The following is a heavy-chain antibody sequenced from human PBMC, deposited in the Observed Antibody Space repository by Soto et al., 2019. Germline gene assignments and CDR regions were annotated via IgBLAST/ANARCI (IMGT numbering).Heavy chain of an antibody. CDR1: GGSISSYY. Sequence: PSETLSLTCTVSGGSISSYYWSWIRQPPGKGLEWIGYIYYSGSTNYNPSLKSRVTISVDTSKNQFSLKLSSVTAADTAVYYCARANHGDYFDYWGQGTLVTVSS. J-gene: IGHJ4*02. D-gene: IGHD4-17*01. CDR2: IYYSGST. CDR3: ARANHGDYFDY. V-gene: IGHV4-59*01.